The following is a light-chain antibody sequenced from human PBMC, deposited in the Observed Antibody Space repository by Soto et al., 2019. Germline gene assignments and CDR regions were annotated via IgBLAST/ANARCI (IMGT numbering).Light chain of an antibody. CDR1: QTINNW. Sequence: DIPMTQSPSTLSASVGDRVTITCRASQTINNWLAWYQQKPGKAPKLLIYKASSLGSGVPSRFGGTASGTEFTLTISSLQPDDFATYFCQQYNDIRGTFGQGTKVELK. CDR3: QQYNDIRGT. CDR2: KAS. J-gene: IGKJ1*01. V-gene: IGKV1-5*03.